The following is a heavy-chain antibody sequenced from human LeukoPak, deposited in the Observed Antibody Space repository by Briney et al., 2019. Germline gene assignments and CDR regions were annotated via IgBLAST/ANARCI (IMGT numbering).Heavy chain of an antibody. Sequence: RTSETLSLTCTVSGGSVSSGSLYWNWIRQPPGKGLEWIGSIYNSGRTNYNPSLKSRVTISVDTSKNQISLKLSSVTAADTALYSCARVQILRNYMDVWGKGTTATVSS. CDR3: ARVQILRNYMDV. D-gene: IGHD2-15*01. CDR1: GGSVSSGSLY. CDR2: IYNSGRT. J-gene: IGHJ6*03. V-gene: IGHV4-61*01.